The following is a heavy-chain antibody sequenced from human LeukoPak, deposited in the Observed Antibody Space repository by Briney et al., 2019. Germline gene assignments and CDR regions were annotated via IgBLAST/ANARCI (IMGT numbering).Heavy chain of an antibody. Sequence: GGSLRLSCAASGFTYSSYAMHWVRQAPGKGLEWVAVISYDGNIKYYTDSVKGRFTISRDNSKNTLYLQMNSLRAEDTAVYYCARDYLMGGTTGKAFDIWGQGTMVTISS. D-gene: IGHD1-26*01. V-gene: IGHV3-30*04. CDR1: GFTYSSYA. J-gene: IGHJ3*02. CDR3: ARDYLMGGTTGKAFDI. CDR2: ISYDGNIK.